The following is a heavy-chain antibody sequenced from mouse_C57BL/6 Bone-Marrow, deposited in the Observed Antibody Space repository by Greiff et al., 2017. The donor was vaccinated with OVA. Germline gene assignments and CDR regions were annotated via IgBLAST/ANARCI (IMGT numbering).Heavy chain of an antibody. D-gene: IGHD2-3*01. CDR1: GYAFSSSW. V-gene: IGHV1-82*01. Sequence: VKLQQSGPELVKPGASVKISCKASGYAFSSSWMNWVKQRPGKGLEWIGRIYPGDGDTKYNGKFKGKATLTADKSSSTAYMQLSSLTSEDSAVYFCARHEDGYYASYFDYWGQGTTLTVSS. CDR3: ARHEDGYYASYFDY. CDR2: IYPGDGDT. J-gene: IGHJ2*01.